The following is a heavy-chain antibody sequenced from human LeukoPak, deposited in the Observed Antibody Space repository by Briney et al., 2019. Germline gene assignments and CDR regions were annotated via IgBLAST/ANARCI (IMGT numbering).Heavy chain of an antibody. V-gene: IGHV1-46*01. CDR3: ARDRGTYYDILTGHLTSAFDI. D-gene: IGHD3-9*01. J-gene: IGHJ3*02. CDR2: INPSGGST. CDR1: GYTFTSYY. Sequence: GASVKVSCKASGYTFTSYYMHWVRQAPGQGLEWMGIINPSGGSTSYAQKFQGRVTMTRDTSTSTVYMELSSLRSEDTAVYYCARDRGTYYDILTGHLTSAFDIWGQGTMVTVSS.